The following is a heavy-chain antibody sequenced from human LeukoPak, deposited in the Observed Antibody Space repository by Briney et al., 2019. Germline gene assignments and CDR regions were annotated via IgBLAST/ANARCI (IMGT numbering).Heavy chain of an antibody. J-gene: IGHJ4*02. V-gene: IGHV4-39*01. CDR1: GGSISSSSYY. CDR3: ASGRTYYYDSSAPYYFDY. D-gene: IGHD3-22*01. Sequence: SETLSLTCTVSGGSISSSSYYWGWIRQPPGKGLEWIGSIYYSGSTYYNPSLKSRVTISVDTSKNQFSLKLSSVTAADTAVYYCASGRTYYYDSSAPYYFDYWGQGTLVTVSS. CDR2: IYYSGST.